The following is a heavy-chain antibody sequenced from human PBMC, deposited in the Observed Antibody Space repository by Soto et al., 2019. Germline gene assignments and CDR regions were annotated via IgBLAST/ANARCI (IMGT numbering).Heavy chain of an antibody. CDR3: ARQYCSGGSCYSPLYSSYFDY. D-gene: IGHD2-15*01. CDR1: GGTFSSYT. Sequence: QVQLVQSGAEVKKPGSSVKVSCKASGGTFSSYTISWVRQAPGQGLEWMGRIIPILGIANYAQKFQGRVTINADKSTRTAYMELSSLRSEDTAVYYCARQYCSGGSCYSPLYSSYFDYWGQGTLVTVSS. J-gene: IGHJ4*02. V-gene: IGHV1-69*02. CDR2: IIPILGIA.